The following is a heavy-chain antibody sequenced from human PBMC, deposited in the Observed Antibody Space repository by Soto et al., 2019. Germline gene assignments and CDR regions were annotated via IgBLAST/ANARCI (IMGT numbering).Heavy chain of an antibody. Sequence: EVQLLESGGGLVQPGGSLRLSCAASGFTFSSYAMSWVRQAPGKGLEWVSAISGSGGSAYYADSVKGRFTISRDNSKDTLYLQMNSLRAEDTAVYYCEKGGSYFYCYGLDVWGQGTTVNVSS. CDR1: GFTFSSYA. V-gene: IGHV3-23*01. J-gene: IGHJ6*02. CDR2: ISGSGGSA. D-gene: IGHD1-26*01. CDR3: EKGGSYFYCYGLDV.